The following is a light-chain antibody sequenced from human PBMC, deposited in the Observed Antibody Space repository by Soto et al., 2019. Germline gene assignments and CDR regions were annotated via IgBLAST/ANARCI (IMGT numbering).Light chain of an antibody. CDR1: QAISTY. CDR3: QQLNIYVT. J-gene: IGKJ3*01. Sequence: DIQLTQSPPFLSASVGDRVIMSCRASQAISTYLVWYQQKPGKAPKLLIQDASTLVSGVPARFSGSGSGTEFTLTISSLQPEDVATYYCQQLNIYVTFGTGTKVEI. V-gene: IGKV1-9*01. CDR2: DAS.